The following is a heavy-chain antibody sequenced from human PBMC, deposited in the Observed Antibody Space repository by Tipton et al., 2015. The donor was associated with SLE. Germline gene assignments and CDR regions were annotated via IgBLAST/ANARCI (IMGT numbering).Heavy chain of an antibody. CDR1: GFTFSDYR. J-gene: IGHJ4*02. CDR2: INSDERST. D-gene: IGHD1-26*01. Sequence: SLRPSCAASGFTFSDYRMHWVRQAPGKGRVWVLRINSDERSTSYADSVKGRFTISRANAKNTLYLQMNSLRAEDTAVYYCVRDLWDPGDYWGQGTLVTVSS. CDR3: VRDLWDPGDY. V-gene: IGHV3-74*01.